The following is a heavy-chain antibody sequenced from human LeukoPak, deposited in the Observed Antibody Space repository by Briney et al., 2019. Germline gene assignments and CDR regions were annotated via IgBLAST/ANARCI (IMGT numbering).Heavy chain of an antibody. CDR1: GVSTSSGY. Sequence: SETLSLTCIVSGVSTSSGYWSWIRQPAGKGLEWMGHTSTSVPTYYNPSLKSRVTMSLDTSENHFSLKLNSVTVTATAVYYCARGYGSGSYSSWGQGTLVTVSS. D-gene: IGHD3-10*01. CDR3: ARGYGSGSYSS. CDR2: TSTSVPT. V-gene: IGHV4-4*07. J-gene: IGHJ4*02.